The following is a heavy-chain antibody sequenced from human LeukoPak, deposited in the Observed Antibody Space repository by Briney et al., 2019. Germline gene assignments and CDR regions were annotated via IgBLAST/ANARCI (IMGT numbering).Heavy chain of an antibody. CDR2: ISWNSGSI. Sequence: SGGSLRLSCAASGFTFDDYAMHWVRQAPGKGLEWVSGISWNSGSIGYADSVEGRFTISRDNAKNSLYLQMNSLRAEDTALYYCAKDVTSGWSEIDYWGQGTLVTVSS. CDR1: GFTFDDYA. D-gene: IGHD6-19*01. J-gene: IGHJ4*02. CDR3: AKDVTSGWSEIDY. V-gene: IGHV3-9*01.